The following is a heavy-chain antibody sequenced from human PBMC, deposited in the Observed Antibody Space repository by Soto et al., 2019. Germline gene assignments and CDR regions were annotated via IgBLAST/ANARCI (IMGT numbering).Heavy chain of an antibody. CDR2: IIPIFNST. CDR1: GSRFSNYD. Sequence: QVQLVQSGAEVKTPGSSLTVSCKVSGSRFSNYDISWVRQAPGHGLEWLGRIIPIFNSTKYAQNFQGRVTMTADKSTSTASLELSSLRSDDTAVYYCARAGRGKKAGDNGLVSLGYWGHGTLVTVSS. D-gene: IGHD2-8*01. V-gene: IGHV1-69*06. J-gene: IGHJ4*01. CDR3: ARAGRGKKAGDNGLVSLGY.